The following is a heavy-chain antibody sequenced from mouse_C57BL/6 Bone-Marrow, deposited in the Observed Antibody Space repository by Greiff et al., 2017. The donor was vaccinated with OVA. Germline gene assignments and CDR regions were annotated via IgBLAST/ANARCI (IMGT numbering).Heavy chain of an antibody. J-gene: IGHJ2*01. CDR1: GYTFTSYG. Sequence: QVHVKQSGAELARPGASVKLSCKASGYTFTSYGISWVKQRTGQGLEWIGEIYPRSGNTYYNEKFKGKATLTADKSSSTAYMELRSLTSEDSAVYFCARHYSNYFYYFDYWGQGTTLTVSS. V-gene: IGHV1-81*01. CDR2: IYPRSGNT. D-gene: IGHD2-5*01. CDR3: ARHYSNYFYYFDY.